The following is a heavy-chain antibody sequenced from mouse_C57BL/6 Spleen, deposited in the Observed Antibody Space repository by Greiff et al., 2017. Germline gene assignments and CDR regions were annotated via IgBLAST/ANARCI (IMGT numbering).Heavy chain of an antibody. V-gene: IGHV1-9*01. J-gene: IGHJ3*01. Sequence: QVQLQQSGAELMKPGASVKLSCKATGYTFTGYWIEWVKQRPGHGLEWIGEILPGSGSTNYNEKFKGKATLTADTSSNTAYMQLSSLTTEDSAIYYCARGYGSGYAFAYWGQGTLVTVSA. CDR3: ARGYGSGYAFAY. CDR2: ILPGSGST. D-gene: IGHD1-1*01. CDR1: GYTFTGYW.